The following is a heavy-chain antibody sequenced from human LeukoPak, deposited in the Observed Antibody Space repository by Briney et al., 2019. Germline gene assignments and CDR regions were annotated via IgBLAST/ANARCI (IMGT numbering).Heavy chain of an antibody. CDR1: GFTFDDYA. J-gene: IGHJ4*02. D-gene: IGHD5-12*01. V-gene: IGHV3-43D*03. Sequence: PGGSLRLSCAASGFTFDDYAMHWVRQAPGKGLEWVSLISWDGGSTYYADSVKGRFTISRDNSKNSLYLQMNSLRPEDTALYYCAKLGYVSYWGQGTLVTVSS. CDR2: ISWDGGST. CDR3: AKLGYVSY.